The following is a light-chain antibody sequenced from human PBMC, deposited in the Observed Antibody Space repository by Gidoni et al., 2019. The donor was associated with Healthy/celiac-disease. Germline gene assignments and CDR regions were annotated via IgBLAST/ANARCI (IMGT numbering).Light chain of an antibody. CDR3: QQRSNWHLIT. J-gene: IGKJ5*01. CDR2: DAS. Sequence: ELALTPSPATLSLSPGERATLSCRASQSVSSYLAWYQQKPGQAPRLLIYDASNRATGIPARFSGSGSGTDFTLTIRSLETEDFAVDYCQQRSNWHLITFGQXTRLEIK. CDR1: QSVSSY. V-gene: IGKV3-11*01.